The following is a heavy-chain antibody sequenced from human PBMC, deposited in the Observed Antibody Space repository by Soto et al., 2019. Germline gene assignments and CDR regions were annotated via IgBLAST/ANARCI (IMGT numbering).Heavy chain of an antibody. D-gene: IGHD3-9*01. Sequence: QVQLVESGGGVVQPGRSLRLSCAASGFTFSSYGMHWVRQAPGKGLEWVAVIWYDGSNKYYADSVKGRFTISRDNSKNTLYLQMNSLRAEDTAVYYCARERAMASSYYDILTGYYSDAFDIWGQGTMVTVSS. CDR2: IWYDGSNK. CDR1: GFTFSSYG. J-gene: IGHJ3*02. V-gene: IGHV3-33*01. CDR3: ARERAMASSYYDILTGYYSDAFDI.